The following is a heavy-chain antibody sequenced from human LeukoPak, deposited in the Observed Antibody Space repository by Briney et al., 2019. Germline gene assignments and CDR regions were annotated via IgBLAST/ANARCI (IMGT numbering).Heavy chain of an antibody. CDR1: GFTFSSYW. J-gene: IGHJ4*02. V-gene: IGHV3-7*05. CDR3: ARDVLTGYYNDYYFDY. D-gene: IGHD3-9*01. CDR2: IKQDGSEK. Sequence: PGGSLRLSCAASGFTFSSYWMSWVRQAPGKGLEWVANIKQDGSEKYYVDSVKGRFTISRDNAKNSLYLQMNSLRAEDTAVYYCARDVLTGYYNDYYFDYWGQGTLVTVSS.